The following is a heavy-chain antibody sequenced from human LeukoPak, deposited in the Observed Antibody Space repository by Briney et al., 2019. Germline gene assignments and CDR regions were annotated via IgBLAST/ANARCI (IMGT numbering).Heavy chain of an antibody. CDR2: IYYSGST. V-gene: IGHV4-61*01. CDR1: GGSVSSGSYY. Sequence: SETLSLTCTVSGGSVSSGSYYWSWIRQPPGKGLEWIGYIYYSGSTNYNPSLKSRVTISVDTSKNQFSLKLSSVTAADTAVYHCARDNWNYGSSMDVWGQGTTVTASS. CDR3: ARDNWNYGSSMDV. J-gene: IGHJ6*02. D-gene: IGHD1-7*01.